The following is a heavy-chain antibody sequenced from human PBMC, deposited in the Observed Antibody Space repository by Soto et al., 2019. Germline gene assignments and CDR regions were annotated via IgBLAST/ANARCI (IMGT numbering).Heavy chain of an antibody. D-gene: IGHD3-22*01. CDR1: GYTVSTNSVA. Sequence: SQTLPLTCAISGYTVSTNSVACNFIRQSPSTGLEWLGRTYYRSQWYDDYAESVKSRISITPDTSKNQFSLRLNSVTPEDTAVYYCARESSGYYYRYFDYWGQGTLVTVSS. CDR3: ARESSGYYYRYFDY. V-gene: IGHV6-1*01. CDR2: TYYRSQWYD. J-gene: IGHJ4*02.